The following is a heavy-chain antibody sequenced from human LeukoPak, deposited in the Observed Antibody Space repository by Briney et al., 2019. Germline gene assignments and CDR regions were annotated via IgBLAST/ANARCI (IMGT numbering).Heavy chain of an antibody. CDR3: ARALGYLKDY. CDR1: GFTFSNYA. CDR2: ISGSGGST. Sequence: PGGSLRLSCAASGFTFSNYAMNWVRQAPGKGLEWVSAISGSGGSTYYADSVRGRFTISRDNSKDTLYLQMNSLRAEDTAVYYCARALGYLKDYWGQGTLVTVSS. V-gene: IGHV3-23*01. D-gene: IGHD2-15*01. J-gene: IGHJ4*02.